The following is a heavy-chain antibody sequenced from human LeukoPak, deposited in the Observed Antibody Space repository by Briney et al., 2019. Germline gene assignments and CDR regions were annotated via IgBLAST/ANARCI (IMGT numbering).Heavy chain of an antibody. CDR3: VRQRLLTYYYDSSGYQHD. Sequence: SETLSLTCAVYGGSFSGYYWSWIRQPPGKGLEWIGEINHSGSTYYNPSLKSRVTISVDTSKNQFSLKLSSVTAADTAVYYCVRQRLLTYYYDSSGYQHDWGQGTLVTVSS. V-gene: IGHV4-34*01. CDR1: GGSFSGYY. D-gene: IGHD3-22*01. CDR2: INHSGST. J-gene: IGHJ4*02.